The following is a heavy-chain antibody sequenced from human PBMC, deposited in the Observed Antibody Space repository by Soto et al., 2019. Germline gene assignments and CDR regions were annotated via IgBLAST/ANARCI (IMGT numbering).Heavy chain of an antibody. D-gene: IGHD3-16*01. V-gene: IGHV4-61*08. J-gene: IGHJ5*01. CDR3: ARASVGFASVDS. CDR1: GGSISSGGYY. Sequence: SETLSLTCTVSGGSISSGGYYWSWIRQHPGKGLEWIGYIYDIGTAIYSPSLKSRVTFSVDKSKSQFSLRLTSVTAADTAVYFCARASVGFASVDSWGQGMLVTVSS. CDR2: IYDIGTA.